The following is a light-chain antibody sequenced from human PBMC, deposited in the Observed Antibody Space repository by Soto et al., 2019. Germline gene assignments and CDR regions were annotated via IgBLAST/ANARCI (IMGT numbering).Light chain of an antibody. CDR3: QQANTFPLT. V-gene: IGKV1-12*01. CDR2: AAS. Sequence: DIQMTQSPSSVSASVGDRVTITCRASQGISRWLVWYQQKPGKAPKILIYAASSLQSGVPARFSGSGSGTDFTLTISSLQPEDFATYSCQQANTFPLTFGGGTKVEIK. CDR1: QGISRW. J-gene: IGKJ4*01.